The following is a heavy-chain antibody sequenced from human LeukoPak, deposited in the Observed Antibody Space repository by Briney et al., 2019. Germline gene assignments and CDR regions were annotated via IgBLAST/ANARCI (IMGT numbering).Heavy chain of an antibody. D-gene: IGHD2-2*01. V-gene: IGHV1-46*01. CDR3: ARVRCSSTSCSLRGWFDP. Sequence: GASVKVSCKASGYTFTSYYMHWVRQAPGQGLEWMGIINPSGGSTSYAQKFQGRVTMTRDTSTSTVYMELSSLRSEDTAAYYCARVRCSSTSCSLRGWFDPWGQGTLVTVSS. CDR1: GYTFTSYY. J-gene: IGHJ5*02. CDR2: INPSGGST.